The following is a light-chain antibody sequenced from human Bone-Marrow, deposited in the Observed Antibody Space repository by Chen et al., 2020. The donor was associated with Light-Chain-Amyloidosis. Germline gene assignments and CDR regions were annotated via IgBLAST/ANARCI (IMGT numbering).Light chain of an antibody. CDR3: QQSYNTPHT. V-gene: IGKV1-39*01. J-gene: IGKJ2*01. Sequence: DIQMTPSASSLSASVGDRVTITCRASQSISTYLNWYQHKPGVAPRLLIYAASKLQSGVPSMVRGSGSGTDFTLTISSLEPDDSATYYCQQSYNTPHTFGQGTNLEIK. CDR1: QSISTY. CDR2: AAS.